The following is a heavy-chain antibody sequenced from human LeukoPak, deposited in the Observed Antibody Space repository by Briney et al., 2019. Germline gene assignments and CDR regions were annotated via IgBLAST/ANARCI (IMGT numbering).Heavy chain of an antibody. CDR1: GGSISSSSYY. CDR3: AAGIAVAGTMY. D-gene: IGHD6-19*01. CDR2: IYYTGST. Sequence: PSETLSLTCAVSGGSISSSSYYWGWIRQPPGKGLEWIGNIYYTGSTYYNPSLKSRVTISIDTSKNQFSLKLSSVTAADTAVYYCAAGIAVAGTMYWGQGTLVTVSS. V-gene: IGHV4-39*07. J-gene: IGHJ4*02.